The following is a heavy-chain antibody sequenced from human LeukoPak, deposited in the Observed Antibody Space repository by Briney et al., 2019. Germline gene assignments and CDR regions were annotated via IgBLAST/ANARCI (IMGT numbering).Heavy chain of an antibody. CDR1: GGTFTSYN. V-gene: IGHV1-8*01. CDR2: MNPNSGNT. CDR3: ARGRHAYLVDY. J-gene: IGHJ4*02. Sequence: ASVKVSCKASGGTFTSYNINWVRQATGQGLEWMGWMNPNSGNTGYAQKFQGRVTMTRNTSISTAYMELSSLRSEDTAVYYCARGRHAYLVDYWGQGTLVTVSS.